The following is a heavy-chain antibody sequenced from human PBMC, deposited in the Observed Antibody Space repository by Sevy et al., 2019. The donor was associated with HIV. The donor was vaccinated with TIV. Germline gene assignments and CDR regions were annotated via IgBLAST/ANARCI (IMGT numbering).Heavy chain of an antibody. CDR1: GFTFSSDS. CDR2: ISSSSSYI. J-gene: IGHJ4*02. Sequence: GGSLRLSCAASGFTFSSDSMNWVPQAPGKGLEWVSSISSSSSYIYYADSVKGRFTISRDNAKNSLYLQMNSLRAEDTAVYYCAREGYYDSSLPLDYWGQGTLVTVSS. V-gene: IGHV3-21*01. D-gene: IGHD3-22*01. CDR3: AREGYYDSSLPLDY.